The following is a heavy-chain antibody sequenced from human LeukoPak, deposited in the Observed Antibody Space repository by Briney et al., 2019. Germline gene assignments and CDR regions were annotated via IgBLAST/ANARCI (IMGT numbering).Heavy chain of an antibody. J-gene: IGHJ4*02. D-gene: IGHD6-13*01. CDR1: GYTFTNYG. V-gene: IGHV1-18*01. CDR2: ISTYNGNT. Sequence: ASVKVSCKASGYTFTNYGINWVRQAPGRGLEWMGWISTYNGNTNYAPKLQGRVTMTTDTSTSTAFMELRSLTSDDTAVYFCASDQPGIAAAGRSPAYDYWGQGTLATVSS. CDR3: ASDQPGIAAAGRSPAYDY.